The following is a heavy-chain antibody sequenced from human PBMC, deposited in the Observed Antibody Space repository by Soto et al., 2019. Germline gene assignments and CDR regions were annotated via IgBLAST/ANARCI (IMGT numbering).Heavy chain of an antibody. CDR1: GFTFSDYA. D-gene: IGHD2-15*01. J-gene: IGHJ4*02. V-gene: IGHV3-23*01. CDR2: ITGTGGSR. CDR3: AKDLDVTSVVVVMLLDS. Sequence: GGSLRLSCAASGFTFSDYAMTWVRQAPGKGLEWVSSITGTGGSRYYADSVKGRFTISRDNSKSTLYLQMNSLRGEDTAVYYCAKDLDVTSVVVVMLLDSWGQGTQVTVSS.